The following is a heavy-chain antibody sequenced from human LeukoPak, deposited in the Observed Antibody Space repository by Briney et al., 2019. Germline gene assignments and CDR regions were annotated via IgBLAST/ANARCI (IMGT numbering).Heavy chain of an antibody. V-gene: IGHV5-51*01. J-gene: IGHJ5*02. D-gene: IGHD2-2*01. CDR3: ARQIVVSTDHNWFDP. CDR2: IYPGGSDT. CDR1: GYSFTSYW. Sequence: GESLKISCKGSGYSFTSYWIGWVRQMPGKGLEWMGIIYPGGSDTRYSPSFQDQVTISADKSISAAYLQWSSLKASDTAMYYCARQIVVSTDHNWFDPWGQGTLVTVSS.